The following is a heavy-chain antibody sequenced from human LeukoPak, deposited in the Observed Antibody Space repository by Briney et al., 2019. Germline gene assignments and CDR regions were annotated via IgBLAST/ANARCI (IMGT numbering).Heavy chain of an antibody. CDR3: TTEYLSTTGLRAYCSSTSCYRGNDY. CDR2: ISWNSGSI. Sequence: GGSLRLSCAASGFTFDDHAMHWVRQAPGKGLEWVSGISWNSGSIGYADSVKGRFTISRDNAKNSLYLQMNSLRAEDTALYYCTTEYLSTTGLRAYCSSTSCYRGNDYWGQGTLVTVSS. D-gene: IGHD2-2*02. CDR1: GFTFDDHA. J-gene: IGHJ4*02. V-gene: IGHV3-9*01.